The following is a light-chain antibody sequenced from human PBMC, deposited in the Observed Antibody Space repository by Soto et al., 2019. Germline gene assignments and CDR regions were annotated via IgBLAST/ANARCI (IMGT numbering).Light chain of an antibody. CDR3: QQSNSFPQT. V-gene: IGKV1-12*01. CDR2: AAS. Sequence: DIQMTQSPSSVSASVGDRVTITCRARQGISTWLAWYQQKLGKAPKLLISAASNLQRGVPSRFSGSGSGTDFTLTISTLQPEDFATYYWQQSNSFPQTFGQGSKVEIK. J-gene: IGKJ1*01. CDR1: QGISTW.